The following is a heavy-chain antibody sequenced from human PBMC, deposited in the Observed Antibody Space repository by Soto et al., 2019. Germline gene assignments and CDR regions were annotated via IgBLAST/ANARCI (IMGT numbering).Heavy chain of an antibody. CDR1: GYTFTSYG. Sequence: QVKLVQSGAEVKKPGASVKVSCKASGYTFTSYGISWVRQAPGQGLEWMGWISAYNGNTNYAQKLQGRVSMTTATSPSPAYMELRSLRSDDTAVYYCAIDLAVGLVDYWGQGTLVTVSS. V-gene: IGHV1-18*01. CDR3: AIDLAVGLVDY. CDR2: ISAYNGNT. J-gene: IGHJ4*02.